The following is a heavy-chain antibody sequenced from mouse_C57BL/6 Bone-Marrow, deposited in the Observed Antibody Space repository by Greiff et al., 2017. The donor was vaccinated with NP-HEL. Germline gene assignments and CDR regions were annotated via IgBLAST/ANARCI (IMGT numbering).Heavy chain of an antibody. CDR1: GYTFTSYW. D-gene: IGHD2-13*01. Sequence: QVQLQQPGAELVRPGTSVKLSCKASGYTFTSYWMHWVKQRPGQGLEWIGVIDPSDSYTNYNQKFKGKATLTVDTSSSTAYMQLSSLTSEDSAVYYCARSEDYSYFDCWGQGTTLTVSS. CDR2: IDPSDSYT. CDR3: ARSEDYSYFDC. J-gene: IGHJ2*01. V-gene: IGHV1-59*01.